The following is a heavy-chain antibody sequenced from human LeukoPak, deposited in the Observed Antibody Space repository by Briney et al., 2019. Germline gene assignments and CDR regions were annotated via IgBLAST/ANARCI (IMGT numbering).Heavy chain of an antibody. V-gene: IGHV3-30*02. Sequence: PGGSLRLSCAASGFTFSSYGMHWVRQAPGKGLEWVAFIRYDTSNKYYADSVKGRFTISRDNSKNTLYLQMNSLRAEDTAVYYCARDKPLGYYMDVWGKGTTVTVSS. J-gene: IGHJ6*03. CDR3: ARDKPLGYYMDV. CDR1: GFTFSSYG. CDR2: IRYDTSNK.